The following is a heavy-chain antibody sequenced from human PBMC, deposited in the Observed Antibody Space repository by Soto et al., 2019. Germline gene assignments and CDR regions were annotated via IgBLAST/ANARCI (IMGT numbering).Heavy chain of an antibody. V-gene: IGHV4-30-4*01. J-gene: IGHJ6*02. CDR3: ARDRGDGSGSLFYYGMDV. Sequence: SETLSLTCPVSGCSISSGDYYWSWIRQPPGKGLEWIGYIYYSGSTYYNPSLKSRVTISVDTSKNQFSLKLSSVTAAATAVYYCARDRGDGSGSLFYYGMDVWGQGTTVTVSS. CDR2: IYYSGST. D-gene: IGHD3-10*01. CDR1: GCSISSGDYY.